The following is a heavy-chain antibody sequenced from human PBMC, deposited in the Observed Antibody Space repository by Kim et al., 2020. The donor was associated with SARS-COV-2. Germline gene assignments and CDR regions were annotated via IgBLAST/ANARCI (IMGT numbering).Heavy chain of an antibody. D-gene: IGHD6-13*01. CDR1: GFTFNYYW. V-gene: IGHV3-74*01. CDR3: ARPMAAANSEYFHL. Sequence: GGSLRLSCAASGFTFNYYWMHWVRQAAGKGLVWVSRINGDGSTTTYADSVKGRFTISRDNAKNTLYLQMNSLRVEDTATYYCARPMAAANSEYFHLWGQGTLVTSPQ. J-gene: IGHJ1*01. CDR2: INGDGSTT.